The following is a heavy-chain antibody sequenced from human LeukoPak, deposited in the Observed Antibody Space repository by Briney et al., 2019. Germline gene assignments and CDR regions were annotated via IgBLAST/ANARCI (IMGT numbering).Heavy chain of an antibody. CDR3: AKFGYYYDSSGYTDAFDI. Sequence: GGSLRLSCAASGFTFSSYWMHWVRQAPGMGLVWVSRINTDGSSTSYADSVKGRFTISRDNSKNTLYLQMNSLRAEDTAVYYCAKFGYYYDSSGYTDAFDIWGQGTMVTVSS. CDR2: INTDGSST. CDR1: GFTFSSYW. J-gene: IGHJ3*02. V-gene: IGHV3-74*01. D-gene: IGHD3-22*01.